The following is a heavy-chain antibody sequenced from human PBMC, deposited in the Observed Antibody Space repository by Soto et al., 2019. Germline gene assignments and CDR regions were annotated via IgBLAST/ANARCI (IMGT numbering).Heavy chain of an antibody. Sequence: AGSLRLSCAASGSTFRRYDISWVRQAPWKGLEWVSAISGSGGSTYYADSVKGRFTISRDNSKNTLYLQMNSLRAEDTAVYYCAKELEPTAGDYYFDYWGQGTLVTVSS. CDR3: AKELEPTAGDYYFDY. D-gene: IGHD1-1*01. CDR2: ISGSGGST. J-gene: IGHJ4*02. CDR1: GSTFRRYD. V-gene: IGHV3-23*01.